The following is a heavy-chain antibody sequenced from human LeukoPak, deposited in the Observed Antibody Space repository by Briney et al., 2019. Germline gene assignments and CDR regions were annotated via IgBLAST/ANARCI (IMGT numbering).Heavy chain of an antibody. CDR1: SGSFRTYY. V-gene: IGHV4-59*12. J-gene: IGHJ6*03. Sequence: SETLSLTCTVSSGSFRTYYWSWIRQPPGKGLEWIGYIFYNEGTSYNPSLKRRVTMSVDTSKNQFSLKLSSVTAADTAVYYCARTTEGYCRGGSCYYYYYYMGVWGKGTTVTVSS. CDR2: IFYNEGT. D-gene: IGHD2-15*01. CDR3: ARTTEGYCRGGSCYYYYYYMGV.